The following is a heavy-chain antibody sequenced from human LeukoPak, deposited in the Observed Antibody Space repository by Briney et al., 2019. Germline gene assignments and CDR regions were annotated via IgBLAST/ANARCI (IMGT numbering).Heavy chain of an antibody. CDR3: ARIGYSSSSLDY. V-gene: IGHV3-7*01. Sequence: GGSLRLSCAASGFTFSNYWMTWVRQAPGEGLEWVANINQAGSVIYYVDSLKGRFTISRDNAKKSVHLQMNSLRAEDTAIYYCARIGYSSSSLDYWGQGTLVTVAS. CDR1: GFTFSNYW. CDR2: INQAGSVI. J-gene: IGHJ4*02. D-gene: IGHD2-2*01.